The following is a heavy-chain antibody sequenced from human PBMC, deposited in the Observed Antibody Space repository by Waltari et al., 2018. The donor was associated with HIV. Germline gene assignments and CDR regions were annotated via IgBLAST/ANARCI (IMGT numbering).Heavy chain of an antibody. CDR1: GISFFNSYG. CDR2: ISFNTINI. D-gene: IGHD3-22*01. Sequence: QVQLVESGGGVVQPGRSLRLSCAASGISFFNSYGMHWVRQAPGKGLCVVATISFNTININTPNSVKGRFTISRDNAKNTLYLQINSLRGEDTAVYYCAKDRRQGYYHDKRGERPFDAWGQGTLVTVSS. J-gene: IGHJ5*02. V-gene: IGHV3-30*18. CDR3: AKDRRQGYYHDKRGERPFDA.